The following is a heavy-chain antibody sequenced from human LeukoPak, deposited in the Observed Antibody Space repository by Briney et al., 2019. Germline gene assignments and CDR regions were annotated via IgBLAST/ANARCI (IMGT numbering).Heavy chain of an antibody. D-gene: IGHD6-13*01. CDR3: AREFYGIAAAGSLNYYYMDV. J-gene: IGHJ6*03. CDR2: ITSTGSYI. V-gene: IGHV3-21*01. Sequence: GGSLRLSCAASAFSFSDYNMNWVRQAPGKGLEWVSSITSTGSYIYYADSVKGRFTISRDNAKNSLFLQLNSLRAEDTAVYYCAREFYGIAAAGSLNYYYMDVWGKGTTVTISS. CDR1: AFSFSDYN.